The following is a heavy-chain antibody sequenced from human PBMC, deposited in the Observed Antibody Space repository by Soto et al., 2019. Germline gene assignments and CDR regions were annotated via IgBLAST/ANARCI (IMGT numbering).Heavy chain of an antibody. D-gene: IGHD5-12*01. CDR2: ISSRDNTI. J-gene: IGHJ6*02. Sequence: QVHLVESGGDLVQPAGSLRLSCAASGFSFSDYYMNWIRQAPGKGLDWVSSISSRDNTIYYADSVQGRFTISRDNAKNSLYLQMNSLRAEDTAVYYCARTYGGYPPLYYGMDVWGQGTTVTVSS. CDR3: ARTYGGYPPLYYGMDV. CDR1: GFSFSDYY. V-gene: IGHV3-11*01.